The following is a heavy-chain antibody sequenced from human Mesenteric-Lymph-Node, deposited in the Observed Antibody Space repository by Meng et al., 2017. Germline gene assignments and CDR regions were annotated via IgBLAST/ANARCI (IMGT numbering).Heavy chain of an antibody. V-gene: IGHV5-51*01. Sequence: GESLKISCKGSGYSFTSYWIGWVRQMPGKGLEWMGIIYPGDSDTRYSPSFQGQVTISADKSISTAYLQWSSLKASDTAMYYCARSPDPGIAAAGTRNYYYYYGMDVWGQGTTVTVSS. CDR1: GYSFTSYW. CDR2: IYPGDSDT. CDR3: ARSPDPGIAAAGTRNYYYYYGMDV. D-gene: IGHD6-13*01. J-gene: IGHJ6*02.